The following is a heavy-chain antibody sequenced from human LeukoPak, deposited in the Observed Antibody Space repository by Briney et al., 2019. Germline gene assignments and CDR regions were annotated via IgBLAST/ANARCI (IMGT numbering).Heavy chain of an antibody. J-gene: IGHJ4*02. CDR1: GYTFTSYY. D-gene: IGHD6-13*01. Sequence: ASVKVSCKASGYTFTSYYMHWVRQAPGQRLEWMGITNPTGGSTTYAQRFQGRVTMTRDTSTSTVYMELRSLRSEDTAVYYCARDRVIAAAGSFDYWGQGTLVTVSS. CDR2: TNPTGGST. CDR3: ARDRVIAAAGSFDY. V-gene: IGHV1-46*01.